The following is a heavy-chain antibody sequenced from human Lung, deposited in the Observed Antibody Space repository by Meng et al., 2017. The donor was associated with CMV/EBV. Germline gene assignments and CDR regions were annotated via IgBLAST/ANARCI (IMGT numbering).Heavy chain of an antibody. CDR2: IKSKTDGGTT. CDR1: GFTFSTAW. J-gene: IGHJ4*02. V-gene: IGHV3-15*01. Sequence: GGSXRLSCAASGFTFSTAWMSWVRQAPGKGLEWVGRIKSKTDGGTTGYAAPVKGRFTMSRDDLRNTLYLQMNSLKTDDTGVYDCTTGRRFDYWGQGTLVTVSS. CDR3: TTGRRFDY.